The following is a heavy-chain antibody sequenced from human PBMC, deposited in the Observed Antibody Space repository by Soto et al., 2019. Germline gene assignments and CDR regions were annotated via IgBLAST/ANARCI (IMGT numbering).Heavy chain of an antibody. J-gene: IGHJ3*02. CDR3: ANDIVVVTGDAFDI. CDR1: GFTFSSYG. Sequence: QVQLVESGGGVVQPGRSLRLFCAASGFTFSSYGMHWVRQAPGKGLEWVAVISYDGSNKYYADSVKGRFTISRDNSKNTLYLQMNSLRAEDTAVYYCANDIVVVTGDAFDIWGQGTMVTVSS. CDR2: ISYDGSNK. V-gene: IGHV3-30*18. D-gene: IGHD2-2*01.